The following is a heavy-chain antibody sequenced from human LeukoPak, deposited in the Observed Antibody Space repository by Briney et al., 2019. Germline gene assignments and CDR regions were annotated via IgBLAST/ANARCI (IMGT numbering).Heavy chain of an antibody. D-gene: IGHD2-2*01. CDR2: ISTDNGDT. J-gene: IGHJ4*02. Sequence: GASVKVSCKSSGYTFTTYGITWVRQAPGQGLEWMGWISTDNGDTNYAQKLQGRVTLTTDTSTSTAYMELSSLRSEDTAVYYCATDTCILGYCSSTSSNDYWGQGTLVTVSS. V-gene: IGHV1-18*01. CDR3: ATDTCILGYCSSTSSNDY. CDR1: GYTFTTYG.